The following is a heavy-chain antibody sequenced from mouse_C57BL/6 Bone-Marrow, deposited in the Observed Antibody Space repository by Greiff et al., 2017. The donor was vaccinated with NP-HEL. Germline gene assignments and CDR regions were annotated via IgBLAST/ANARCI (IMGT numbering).Heavy chain of an antibody. Sequence: VKLQESGPGLVQPSQSLSITCTVSGFSLTSYGVHWVRQSPGKGLEWLGVIWSGGSTDYNAAFISRLSISKDNSKSQVFFKMNSLQADDTAIYYCARTDYGSSHWYFDVWGTGTTVTVSS. D-gene: IGHD1-1*01. CDR3: ARTDYGSSHWYFDV. V-gene: IGHV2-2*01. J-gene: IGHJ1*03. CDR1: GFSLTSYG. CDR2: IWSGGST.